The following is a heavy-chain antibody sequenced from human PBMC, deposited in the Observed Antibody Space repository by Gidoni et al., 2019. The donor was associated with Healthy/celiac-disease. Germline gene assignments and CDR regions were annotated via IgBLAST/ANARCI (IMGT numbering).Heavy chain of an antibody. D-gene: IGHD1-26*01. V-gene: IGHV4-39*01. CDR1: GGSISSSRYY. Sequence: LQLQESGPGLAKPSETLSLTCTVSGGSISSSRYYWGWIRQTPGKGLEWIGSSYYSGSTYYNPSLKSRVTISVDTSKNQFSLKLSSVTAADTAVYYCQVGATDYWYFDLWGRGTLVTVSS. CDR3: QVGATDYWYFDL. J-gene: IGHJ2*01. CDR2: SYYSGST.